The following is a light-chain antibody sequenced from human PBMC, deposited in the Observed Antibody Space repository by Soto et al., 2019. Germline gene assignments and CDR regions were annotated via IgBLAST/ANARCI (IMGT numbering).Light chain of an antibody. Sequence: QSVLTQPPSASGSPGQSVTISCTGTSSDVGGYKYVSWYQQHPGKAPKLMIFEVNKRPPGVPDRFSGSKSGNTASLTVSGLQAEDEADYYCSSYAGINNLGVFGTGTKVTVL. CDR1: SSDVGGYKY. V-gene: IGLV2-8*01. J-gene: IGLJ1*01. CDR2: EVN. CDR3: SSYAGINNLGV.